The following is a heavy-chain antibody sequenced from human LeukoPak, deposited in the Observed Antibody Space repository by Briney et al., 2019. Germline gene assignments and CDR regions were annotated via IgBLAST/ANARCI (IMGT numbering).Heavy chain of an antibody. V-gene: IGHV3-15*07. J-gene: IGHJ4*02. CDR1: GFIFSPYA. Sequence: GGSLRLSCSASGFIFSPYAMHWVRQAPGKGLEWVGRIKSKTDGGTTDYTAPVKGRFTISRDDSKNTLYLQMNSLKTEDTAVYYCTTDLGDFWGQGTLVTVSS. CDR3: TTDLGDF. CDR2: IKSKTDGGTT.